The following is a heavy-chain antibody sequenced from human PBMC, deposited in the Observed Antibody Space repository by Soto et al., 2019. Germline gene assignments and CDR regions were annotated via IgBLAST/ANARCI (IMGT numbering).Heavy chain of an antibody. Sequence: GGSLRLSCAASGFTFSSYAMSWVRQAPGKGLEWVSVICGDGSSTYYADSVKGRFTISRDNSKNTLYLQMNSLRAEDTAVYYFAKDDGIYSYANQYNWFDPWGQGTLVTVSS. CDR2: ICGDGSST. CDR3: AKDDGIYSYANQYNWFDP. D-gene: IGHD5-18*01. V-gene: IGHV3-23*01. J-gene: IGHJ5*02. CDR1: GFTFSSYA.